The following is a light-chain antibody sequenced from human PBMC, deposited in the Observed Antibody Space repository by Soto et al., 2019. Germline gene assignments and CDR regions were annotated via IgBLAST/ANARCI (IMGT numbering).Light chain of an antibody. CDR2: DVS. J-gene: IGLJ1*01. V-gene: IGLV2-11*01. CDR1: SSDVGGYTY. CDR3: CSYAGSYFYV. Sequence: QSVLTQPRSVSGSPGQSVTISCTGTSSDVGGYTYVSWYQQHPGKAPKLMIYDVSKRPSGVPDRFSVSKSGNTASLTISGLQAEDEADYYCCSYAGSYFYVFGTGTKVTVL.